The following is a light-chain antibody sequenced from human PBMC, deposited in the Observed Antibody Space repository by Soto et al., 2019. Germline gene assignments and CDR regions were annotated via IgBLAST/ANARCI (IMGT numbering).Light chain of an antibody. CDR3: QQYNNWPSIT. Sequence: DIVLAQSPGTLSLSPWERATLSCRASQSVSSNLAWYQQKPGQAPRLLIYGASTRATGIPARFSGSGSGTEFTLTISSLQSEDFAVYYCQQYNNWPSITFGQGTRLEIK. CDR1: QSVSSN. CDR2: GAS. V-gene: IGKV3D-15*01. J-gene: IGKJ5*01.